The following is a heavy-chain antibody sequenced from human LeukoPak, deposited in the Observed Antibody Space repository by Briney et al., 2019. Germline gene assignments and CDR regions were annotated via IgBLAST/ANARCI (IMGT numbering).Heavy chain of an antibody. CDR1: GFTFSSYA. J-gene: IGHJ6*03. D-gene: IGHD5-18*01. CDR3: AKVGSYGYGVYYYYMDV. Sequence: PGGSLRLSCAASGFTFSSYAMHWDRQAPGKGLEWVAVISYDGSNKYYADSVKGRFTISRDNSKNTLYLQMNSLRAEDTAVYYCAKVGSYGYGVYYYYMDVWGKGTTVTISS. CDR2: ISYDGSNK. V-gene: IGHV3-30*04.